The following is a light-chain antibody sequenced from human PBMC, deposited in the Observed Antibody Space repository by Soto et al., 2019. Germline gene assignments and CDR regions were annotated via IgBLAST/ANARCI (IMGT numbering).Light chain of an antibody. Sequence: QSALTQPASVSGSPGQSITISCTGTSSDVGGDNYVSWYQHHPGQAPKLMIYDVSNRPSGVSNRFSGSKSGNTASLTISGRHPEDEADYYFSSYTTSNTRQIVFGTGTKVTVL. CDR1: SSDVGGDNY. J-gene: IGLJ1*01. CDR2: DVS. V-gene: IGLV2-14*03. CDR3: SSYTTSNTRQIV.